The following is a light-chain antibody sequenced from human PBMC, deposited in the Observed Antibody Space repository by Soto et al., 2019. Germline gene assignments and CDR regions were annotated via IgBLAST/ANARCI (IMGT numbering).Light chain of an antibody. V-gene: IGLV2-14*03. Sequence: QSALTQPASVSGSPGQSITISCTGTSSDIGHYDYVSWYQQHPGKAPKLMIYHVTYRPSGVSNRYSGSKSGNSAYLTISGLQAEDEADYYCCSLTTSHTYVFGRVKKATV. J-gene: IGLJ1*01. CDR2: HVT. CDR3: CSLTTSHTYV. CDR1: SSDIGHYDY.